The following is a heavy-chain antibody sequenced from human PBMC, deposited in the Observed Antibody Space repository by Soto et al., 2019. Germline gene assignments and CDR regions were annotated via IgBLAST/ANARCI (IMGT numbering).Heavy chain of an antibody. J-gene: IGHJ3*02. CDR2: IYWDDDK. V-gene: IGHV2-5*02. D-gene: IGHD3-22*01. CDR1: GFSLSTSGVG. Sequence: QITLKESGPTLVKPTQTLTLTCTFSGFSLSTSGVGVGWIRQPPGKALEWLALIYWDDDKRYSPSLKSRLTITKDTSKNQVVLTMTTMDPVDTATYYCAHNSMIVVAPDAFDIWGQGTMVTVSS. CDR3: AHNSMIVVAPDAFDI.